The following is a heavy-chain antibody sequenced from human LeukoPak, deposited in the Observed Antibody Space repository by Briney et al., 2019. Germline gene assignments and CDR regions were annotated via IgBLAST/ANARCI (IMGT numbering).Heavy chain of an antibody. CDR3: ARELMCLGSCQPGAFDI. V-gene: IGHV3-21*01. CDR1: GFTFSSYS. CDR2: ISSSSSYI. J-gene: IGHJ3*02. Sequence: GGSLRLSCAASGFTFSSYSMNWVRQAPGKGLEWVSSISSSSSYIYYADSVKGRFTISRDNAKNSLYLQMNSLRAEDTAVYYCARELMCLGSCQPGAFDIWGQGTMVTVSS. D-gene: IGHD1-26*01.